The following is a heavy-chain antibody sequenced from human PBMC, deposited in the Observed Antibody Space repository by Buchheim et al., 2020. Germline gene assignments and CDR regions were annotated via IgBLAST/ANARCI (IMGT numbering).Heavy chain of an antibody. V-gene: IGHV4-30-2*01. CDR1: GGSISSGGYS. D-gene: IGHD3-22*01. Sequence: QLQLQESGSGLVKPSQTLSLTCAVSGGSISSGGYSWSWIRQPPGKGLAWIGYIYHSGSTYSNPSLKNRVTISVDRSKNQFSLKLSSVTAADTAVYYCARGVVPDYYDSSGYYFDYWGQGTL. CDR3: ARGVVPDYYDSSGYYFDY. J-gene: IGHJ4*02. CDR2: IYHSGST.